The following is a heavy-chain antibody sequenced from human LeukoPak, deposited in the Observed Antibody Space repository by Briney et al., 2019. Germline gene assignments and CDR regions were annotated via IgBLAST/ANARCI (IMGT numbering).Heavy chain of an antibody. Sequence: GRSLRLSCAASGFTFSSYAMHWVRQAPGKGLEWVAVISYDGSNKYYADSVKGRFTISRDNSKNTLYLQMNSLRAEDTAVYYCAKDSPKYSSGWYGIHKWFDPWGQGTLVTVSS. V-gene: IGHV3-30-3*01. CDR2: ISYDGSNK. D-gene: IGHD6-19*01. CDR3: AKDSPKYSSGWYGIHKWFDP. CDR1: GFTFSSYA. J-gene: IGHJ5*02.